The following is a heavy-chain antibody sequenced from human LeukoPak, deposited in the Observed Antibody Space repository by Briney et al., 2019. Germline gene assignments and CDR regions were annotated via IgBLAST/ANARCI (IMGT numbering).Heavy chain of an antibody. D-gene: IGHD5-12*01. CDR1: GGSIGSRSFY. Sequence: SETLSLTCNVSGGSIGSRSFYWGWIRQPPGKGLEFIGSIDHSGNTNYNSSLKSPVTISADTSRNQFSLKLRSVTAADTAVYYCARRTSGGYSGYIDRWGQGTLVSVSS. CDR2: IDHSGNT. J-gene: IGHJ5*02. V-gene: IGHV4-39*01. CDR3: ARRTSGGYSGYIDR.